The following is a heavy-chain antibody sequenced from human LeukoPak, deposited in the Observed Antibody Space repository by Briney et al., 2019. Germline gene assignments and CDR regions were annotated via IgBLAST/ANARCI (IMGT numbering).Heavy chain of an antibody. J-gene: IGHJ4*02. D-gene: IGHD6-19*01. Sequence: SETLSLTCTVSGGSISSSSYYWGWIRQPPGKGLEWIGSIYYSGSTYYNPSLKSRVTISVDTSKNQFSLRLSSVTAADTAVYYCARHVGLRNLAVAAPSYYFDYWGQGTLVTVSS. CDR2: IYYSGST. V-gene: IGHV4-39*01. CDR1: GGSISSSSYY. CDR3: ARHVGLRNLAVAAPSYYFDY.